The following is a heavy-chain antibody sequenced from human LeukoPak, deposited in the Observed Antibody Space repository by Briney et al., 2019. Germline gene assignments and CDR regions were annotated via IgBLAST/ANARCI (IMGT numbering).Heavy chain of an antibody. D-gene: IGHD3-3*01. V-gene: IGHV4-4*02. CDR2: IYHSGST. CDR1: GGSISSSNW. CDR3: ARDRDFWSGYYTLGGYYFDY. Sequence: SETLSLTCAVSGGSISSSNWWSWVRQPPGKGLEWIGEIYHSGSTNYNPSLKSRVTISVDKSKNQFSLKLSSVTAADTAVYYCARDRDFWSGYYTLGGYYFDYWGQGTLVTVSS. J-gene: IGHJ4*02.